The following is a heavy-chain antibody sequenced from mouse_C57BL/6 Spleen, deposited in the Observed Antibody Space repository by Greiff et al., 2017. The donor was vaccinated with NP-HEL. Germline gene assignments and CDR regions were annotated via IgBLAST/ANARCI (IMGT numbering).Heavy chain of an antibody. J-gene: IGHJ2*01. D-gene: IGHD2-10*01. CDR3: ARGLLGDY. CDR1: GYAFSSSW. V-gene: IGHV1-82*01. CDR2: IYPGDGDT. Sequence: VQLQQSGPELVKPGASVKISCKASGYAFSSSWMNWVKQRPGKGLEWIGRIYPGDGDTNYNGKFKGKATMTADKSSSKAYSQLSSLTSEDSAVYFCARGLLGDYWGQGTTLPVSS.